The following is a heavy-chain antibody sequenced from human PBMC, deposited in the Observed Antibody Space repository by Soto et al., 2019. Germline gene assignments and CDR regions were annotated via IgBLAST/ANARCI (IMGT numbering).Heavy chain of an antibody. D-gene: IGHD5-18*01. Sequence: GSLRLSCAASGFTFSSYWMHWVRQAPGKGLLWVSRINSDWSSTSYADSVKGRFTISRDNAKNTLYLQMSSLRAEDMAVYYRARGIRNYYGVDVWGQGTTVTGSS. CDR1: GFTFSSYW. J-gene: IGHJ6*02. CDR2: INSDWSST. CDR3: ARGIRNYYGVDV. V-gene: IGHV3-74*01.